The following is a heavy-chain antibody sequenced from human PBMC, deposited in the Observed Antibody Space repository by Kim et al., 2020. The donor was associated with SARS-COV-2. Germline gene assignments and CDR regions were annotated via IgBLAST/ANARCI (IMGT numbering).Heavy chain of an antibody. Sequence: ASVKVSCKASGYTFTNYDINWVRQATGQGPEWMGWVNPYSDNSGYAQKFQGRLKLTTNTAIKTAYMELTSLKSEDTAVYYCATGPSGWYGFWGQGTLVTVPS. J-gene: IGHJ4*02. V-gene: IGHV1-8*01. D-gene: IGHD6-19*01. CDR3: ATGPSGWYGF. CDR1: GYTFTNYD. CDR2: VNPYSDNS.